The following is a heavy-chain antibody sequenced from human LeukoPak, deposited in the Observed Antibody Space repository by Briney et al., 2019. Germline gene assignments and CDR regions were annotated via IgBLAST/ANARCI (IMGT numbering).Heavy chain of an antibody. J-gene: IGHJ6*03. V-gene: IGHV3-7*01. Sequence: GGSLRLSCAASGFTFSSYWMSWVRQAPGKGLEWVANIKQDGSEKYYVDSVKGRFTISRDNAKNSLYLQMNSLRAEDTAVYYCAKDLGYCSGGSCYGYYYYYYMDVWGKGTTVTVSS. CDR2: IKQDGSEK. CDR3: AKDLGYCSGGSCYGYYYYYYMDV. CDR1: GFTFSSYW. D-gene: IGHD2-15*01.